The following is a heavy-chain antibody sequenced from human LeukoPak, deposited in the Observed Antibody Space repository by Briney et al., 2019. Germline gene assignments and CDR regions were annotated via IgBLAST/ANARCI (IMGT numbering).Heavy chain of an antibody. CDR1: GDSVYSNSVF. D-gene: IGHD5-18*01. CDR3: ARQEGYGLLDN. V-gene: IGHV6-1*01. CDR2: TYYRYKWYN. J-gene: IGHJ4*02. Sequence: SQTLSLTCTISGDSVYSNSVFWHWIRQSPSRGLEWLGRTYYRYKWYNDYAVSVKSRITINPDTSKNQFSLQLNSVTPEDTAVYYCARQEGYGLLDNWGQGTLVTVSS.